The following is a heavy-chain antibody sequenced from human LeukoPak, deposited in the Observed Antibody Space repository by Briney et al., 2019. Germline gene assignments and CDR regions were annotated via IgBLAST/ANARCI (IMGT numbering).Heavy chain of an antibody. CDR1: GFTLSSYG. V-gene: IGHV3-30*18. Sequence: GGSLRLSCAASGFTLSSYGMHWVRQAPGKGLEWVAVISYDGSNKYYADSVKGRFTISRDNSKNTLYLQMNSLRAEDTAVYYCAKGRMSPYSSSWYYFDYWGQGTLVTVSS. CDR2: ISYDGSNK. D-gene: IGHD6-13*01. CDR3: AKGRMSPYSSSWYYFDY. J-gene: IGHJ4*02.